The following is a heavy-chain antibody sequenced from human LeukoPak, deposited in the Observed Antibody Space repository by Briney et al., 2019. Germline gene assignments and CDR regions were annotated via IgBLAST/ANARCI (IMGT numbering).Heavy chain of an antibody. CDR1: GGSMSPYH. J-gene: IGHJ5*02. Sequence: SETLSLTCTVSGGSMSPYHWGWIRQPPGKGLEWIGYIYYSGSTKYNPSLKSRVTISVDTSKNQFSLKLSSVTAADTAVYYCATVIPAATYNWFDPWGQGTLVTVSS. CDR2: IYYSGST. CDR3: ATVIPAATYNWFDP. D-gene: IGHD2-2*01. V-gene: IGHV4-59*01.